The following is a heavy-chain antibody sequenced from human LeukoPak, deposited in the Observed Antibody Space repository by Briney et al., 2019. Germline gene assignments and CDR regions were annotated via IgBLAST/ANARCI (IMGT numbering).Heavy chain of an antibody. Sequence: GGSLRLSCAASGFTLSNSWMHWVRQAPGKGLVWVSRTNGDGSDTSYADSVKGRFTISRDSPTNTLYLQMNSLRAEDTAIYYCVRDGEYSHGIDFDYWGQGTLVTVSP. J-gene: IGHJ4*02. D-gene: IGHD5-18*01. CDR1: GFTLSNSW. CDR2: TNGDGSDT. V-gene: IGHV3-74*01. CDR3: VRDGEYSHGIDFDY.